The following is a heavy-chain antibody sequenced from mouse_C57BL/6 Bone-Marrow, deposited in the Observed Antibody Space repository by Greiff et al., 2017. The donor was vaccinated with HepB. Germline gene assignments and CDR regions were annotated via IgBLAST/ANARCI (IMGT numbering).Heavy chain of an antibody. D-gene: IGHD2-1*01. CDR3: AREALYGNYVYYYAMDY. CDR1: GYAFTNYL. Sequence: VKLQQSGAELVRPGTSVKVSCKASGYAFTNYLIEWVKQRPGQGLEWIGVINPGSGGTNYNEKFKGKATLTADKSSSTAYMQLSSLTSEDSAVYFCAREALYGNYVYYYAMDYWGQGTSVTVSS. CDR2: INPGSGGT. V-gene: IGHV1-54*01. J-gene: IGHJ4*01.